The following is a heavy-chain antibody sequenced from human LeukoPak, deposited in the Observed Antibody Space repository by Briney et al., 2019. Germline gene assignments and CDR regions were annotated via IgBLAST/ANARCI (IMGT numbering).Heavy chain of an antibody. J-gene: IGHJ6*02. CDR2: IIPIFGIA. CDR3: ARDNYYDSSGFPMDV. D-gene: IGHD3-22*01. Sequence: SVKVSCKASGSTFSSYAISWVRQAPGQGLEWMGRIIPIFGIANYAQKFQGRVTITADKSTSTAYMELSSLRSEDTAVYYCARDNYYDSSGFPMDVWGQGTTVTVSS. V-gene: IGHV1-69*04. CDR1: GSTFSSYA.